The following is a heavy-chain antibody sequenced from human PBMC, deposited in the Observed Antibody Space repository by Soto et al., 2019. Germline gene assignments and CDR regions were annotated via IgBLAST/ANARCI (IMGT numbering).Heavy chain of an antibody. CDR1: GYTFSRHG. CDR2: SGNT. J-gene: IGHJ4*02. V-gene: IGHV1-18*04. CDR3: ARGADDFSSAYYYEY. D-gene: IGHD3-3*01. Sequence: QVQLVQSGAEVKKPGASVTVSCTASGYTFSRHGISWVRQAPGQGLEWMAWSGNTNYAQKFQGRLTLTTNPSTSTAYMELRNLRSDDTAVYYCARGADDFSSAYYYEYWGQGTLGTVSS.